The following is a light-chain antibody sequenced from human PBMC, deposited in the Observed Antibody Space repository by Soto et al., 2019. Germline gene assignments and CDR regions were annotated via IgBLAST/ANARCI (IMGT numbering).Light chain of an antibody. CDR1: QRVSSW. CDR3: QHYNSNSPT. J-gene: IGKJ1*01. V-gene: IGKV1-5*03. CDR2: KAS. Sequence: DFQMTQSPSTLSASVGDRVTITCRASQRVSSWLAWYQQKPGKAPNLLIFKASSLDNGVPSRFSGRGSGTEFTLTISSLQPDDFATYYCQHYNSNSPTFGQGTKVELK.